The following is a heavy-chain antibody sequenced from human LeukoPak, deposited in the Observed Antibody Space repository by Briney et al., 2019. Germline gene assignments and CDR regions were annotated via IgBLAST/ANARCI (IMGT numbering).Heavy chain of an antibody. Sequence: SETLSLTCTVSGGPISSYYWSWIRQPAGKGLEWIGRIYTTGSTNYNPSLKSGVTISLDTSKNQFSLTLNSVTTADTAVYYCARGLVGATKGGGKYNWFDPWGQGTLVTVSS. CDR2: IYTTGST. J-gene: IGHJ5*02. D-gene: IGHD1-26*01. CDR3: ARGLVGATKGGGKYNWFDP. V-gene: IGHV4-4*07. CDR1: GGPISSYY.